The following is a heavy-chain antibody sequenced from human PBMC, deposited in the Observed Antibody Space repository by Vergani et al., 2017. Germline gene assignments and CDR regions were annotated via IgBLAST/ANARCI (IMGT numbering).Heavy chain of an antibody. Sequence: QVQLAESGGDRDQPGRSLRLSCAASGFRFSSHATHWVRQAPDKGLEWVAVISNDGSKKYYADSVKGRFTISRDNSKNTLDLQMNSLRTQDTAVYYCAKAGSVTSGSLQYNFYMDVWGKGTTVTVS. V-gene: IGHV3-30*18. J-gene: IGHJ6*03. D-gene: IGHD3-10*01. CDR2: ISNDGSKK. CDR1: GFRFSSHA. CDR3: AKAGSVTSGSLQYNFYMDV.